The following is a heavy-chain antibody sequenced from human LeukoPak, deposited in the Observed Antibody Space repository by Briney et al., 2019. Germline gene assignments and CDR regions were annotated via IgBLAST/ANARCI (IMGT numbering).Heavy chain of an antibody. CDR3: AKGSHSSGWPADWFDP. CDR1: GFTFSAYG. V-gene: IGHV3-30*02. D-gene: IGHD6-19*01. J-gene: IGHJ5*02. CDR2: IRSDGSDI. Sequence: GGSLRLSCTTSGFTFSAYGVHWVRQAPGKGLEWVAFIRSDGSDIYYTDSVKGRFTISRDNSKNTLYLQMNGLRPEDTAVYNCAKGSHSSGWPADWFDPWGQGTLVIVSS.